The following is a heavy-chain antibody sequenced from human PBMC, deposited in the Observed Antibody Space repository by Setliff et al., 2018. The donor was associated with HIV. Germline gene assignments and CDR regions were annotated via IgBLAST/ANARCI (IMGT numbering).Heavy chain of an antibody. D-gene: IGHD1-1*01. J-gene: IGHJ3*02. CDR1: GGSISSGSYY. CDR2: IYTSGNT. V-gene: IGHV4-61*02. CDR3: ARNGPFPTDAFDI. Sequence: LSLTCTVSGGSISSGSYYWSWIRQPAGKRLEWIGRIYTSGNTNYNPSLKSRVTISVDTSKNQFALKLKSVTAADTAVYYCARNGPFPTDAFDIWGQGTKVTVSS.